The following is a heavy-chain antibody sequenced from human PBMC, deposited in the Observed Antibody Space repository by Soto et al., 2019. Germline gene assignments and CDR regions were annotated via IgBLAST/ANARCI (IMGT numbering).Heavy chain of an antibody. Sequence: QVQLVQSGAEVKKPGASVKVSCKASRYTFTSYYMHWVRLAPGQGLEWMGIINPDGGGTSYAQQFQGRVIMTRDTSTSTVYMEMSSLRSEDTAVYYCAVGGNYLSMDVWGQGTTVTVSS. CDR1: RYTFTSYY. J-gene: IGHJ6*02. CDR2: INPDGGGT. V-gene: IGHV1-46*01. D-gene: IGHD4-4*01. CDR3: AVGGNYLSMDV.